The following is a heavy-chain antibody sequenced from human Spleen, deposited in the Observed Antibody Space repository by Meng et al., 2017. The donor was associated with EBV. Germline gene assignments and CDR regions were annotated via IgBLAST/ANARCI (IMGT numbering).Heavy chain of an antibody. V-gene: IGHV4-39*07. CDR1: GDSVTRSDFY. CDR3: ARDRRTAGSDY. Sequence: QLQLQESGPRLVKPSETLSLTCTVSGDSVTRSDFYWGWIRQSPEKGLEWIGNVYYSGTTNYNPSLKSRITLSLDTSKKQFSLKLTSVTAADTAVYYCARDRRTAGSDYWGQGILVTVFS. D-gene: IGHD2-21*02. CDR2: VYYSGTT. J-gene: IGHJ4*02.